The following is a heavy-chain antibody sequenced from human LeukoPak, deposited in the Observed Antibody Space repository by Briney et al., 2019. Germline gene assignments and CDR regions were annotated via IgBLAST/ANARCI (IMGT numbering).Heavy chain of an antibody. CDR2: IKQDGSEK. J-gene: IGHJ5*02. V-gene: IGHV3-7*03. Sequence: GGSLRLSCAASGFTFSSYWMSWVRQAPGKGLEWVANIKQDGSEKYYVDSVKGRFTISRDNAKNSLYLQMNSLRAEDTALYYCAKGYYDILTGPFDPWGQGTLVTVSS. D-gene: IGHD3-9*01. CDR1: GFTFSSYW. CDR3: AKGYYDILTGPFDP.